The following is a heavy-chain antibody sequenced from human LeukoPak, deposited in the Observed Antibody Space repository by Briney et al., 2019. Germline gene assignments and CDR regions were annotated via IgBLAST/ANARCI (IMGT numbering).Heavy chain of an antibody. CDR1: AGSFISSSHH. J-gene: IGHJ5*01. Sequence: SETLSLTCTVSAGSFISSSHHWGWIRQSPWKGLEWIGSVYYGRTTYYNPSLDGRVTVSLDTSANQFSLQLNSVTAADTAVYYCVRHDGRGGATMGAFDSWGQGSLVTVSS. V-gene: IGHV4-39*01. CDR3: VRHDGRGGATMGAFDS. CDR2: VYYGRTT. D-gene: IGHD5-12*01.